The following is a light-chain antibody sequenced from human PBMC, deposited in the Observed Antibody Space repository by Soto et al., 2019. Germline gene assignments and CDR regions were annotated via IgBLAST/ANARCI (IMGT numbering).Light chain of an antibody. J-gene: IGKJ2*01. V-gene: IGKV3-20*01. CDR2: GAS. CDR1: QSINSNY. CDR3: QQYGSSLYT. Sequence: VVLTQSPGTLSLSPGERATLSCRASQSINSNYLAWYQQKPGQAPRLVIFGASRRATGIPDRFSGSGSGTDFTLTISRLEPEDFAVYYCQQYGSSLYTFGQGTKVEIK.